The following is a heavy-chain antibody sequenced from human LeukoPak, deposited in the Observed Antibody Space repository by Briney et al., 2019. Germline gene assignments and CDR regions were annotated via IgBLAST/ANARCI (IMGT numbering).Heavy chain of an antibody. D-gene: IGHD3-22*01. CDR3: ARYYYGSSGRLDY. J-gene: IGHJ4*02. CDR1: GFTFSRYW. CDR2: ISTDGSST. Sequence: GGSLRLSCAASGFTFSRYWMHWVRQAPGKGLVWVSRISTDGSSTSYADSVKGRFTISRDNAKNTLYLEMNSLRAEGTAVYYCARYYYGSSGRLDYWGQGTLVTVSS. V-gene: IGHV3-74*01.